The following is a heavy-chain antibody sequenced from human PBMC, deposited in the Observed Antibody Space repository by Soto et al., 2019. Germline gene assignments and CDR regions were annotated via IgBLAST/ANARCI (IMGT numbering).Heavy chain of an antibody. CDR3: ARARMVRGIIYYYGMDV. Sequence: SETLSLTCTVSGGSISSDGNYWSWIRQHPGKGLEWIGYIYYSGSTNYNPSLKSRVTVSVDTSKNQFSLKLNSVTAADTAVYYCARARMVRGIIYYYGMDVWGQGTTVTVSS. J-gene: IGHJ6*02. CDR1: GGSISSDGNY. V-gene: IGHV4-31*03. CDR2: IYYSGST. D-gene: IGHD3-10*01.